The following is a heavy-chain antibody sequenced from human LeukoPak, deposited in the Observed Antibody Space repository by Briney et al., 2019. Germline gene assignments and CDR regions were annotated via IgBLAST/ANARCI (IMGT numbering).Heavy chain of an antibody. D-gene: IGHD6-19*01. V-gene: IGHV4-34*01. CDR2: INHSGST. CDR3: ARGLTAVAGTFYERDAFDI. Sequence: PSETLSLTCAVYGGSFSGYYWSWIRQPPGKGLEWIGEINHSGSTNYNPSLKSRVTISVDTSKNQFSLKLSSVTAADTAVYYCARGLTAVAGTFYERDAFDIWAKGQWSPSLQ. J-gene: IGHJ3*02. CDR1: GGSFSGYY.